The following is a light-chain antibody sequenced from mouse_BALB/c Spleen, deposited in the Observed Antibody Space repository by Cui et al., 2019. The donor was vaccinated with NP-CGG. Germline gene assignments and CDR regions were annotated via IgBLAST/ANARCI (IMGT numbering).Light chain of an antibody. CDR3: ALWYSNHWV. Sequence: AVVTQEYATTTSPGETVTFTCRSSTGAVTTSNYANWVQEKPDHLFTGLIGGTNNRAPGVPARFSGSLIGDKAALTITGAQTEDEAIYFCALWYSNHWVFGGGTKLTVL. V-gene: IGLV1*01. J-gene: IGLJ1*01. CDR2: GTN. CDR1: TGAVTTSNY.